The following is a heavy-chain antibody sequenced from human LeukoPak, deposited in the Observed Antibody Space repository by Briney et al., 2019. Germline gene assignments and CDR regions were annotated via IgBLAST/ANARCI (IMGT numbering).Heavy chain of an antibody. D-gene: IGHD6-19*01. CDR2: INHRGST. J-gene: IGHJ1*01. CDR3: ARGNSRAVAASRGNFQH. CDR1: GGSFCAPY. V-gene: IGHV4-34*01. Sequence: PPETLSLTCGVSGGSFCAPYWSWIRPPPGRGREWIGEINHRGSTNYNPSPPSRVTLPVATSKDQFSLKLTSVTAADTAMYYCARGNSRAVAASRGNFQHWGQGTLVTVSS.